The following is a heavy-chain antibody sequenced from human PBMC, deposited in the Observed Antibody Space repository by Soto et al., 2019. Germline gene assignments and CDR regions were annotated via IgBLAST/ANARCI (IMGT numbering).Heavy chain of an antibody. Sequence: EVQLVESGGGLVKPGGSLTLSCVASGFSFSKYAMNWVRQAPGKGLEWVSSISSSGYYIHYADSVKGRFTVSRDTASNSVFLQMNSLRGEDTAVYFCARQFSDYDYYGMDVWGQGTTVTVSS. J-gene: IGHJ6*02. V-gene: IGHV3-21*01. CDR1: GFSFSKYA. CDR3: ARQFSDYDYYGMDV. CDR2: ISSSGYYI.